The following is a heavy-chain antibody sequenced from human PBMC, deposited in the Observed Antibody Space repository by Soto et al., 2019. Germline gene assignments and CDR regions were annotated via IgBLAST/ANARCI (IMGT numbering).Heavy chain of an antibody. CDR2: ISDGDGAT. V-gene: IGHV3-23*01. CDR1: GFAFSDYA. D-gene: IGHD3-16*01. J-gene: IGHJ4*02. Sequence: EVHLLESGGGLVQPGGSLRLSCAASGFAFSDYAMTWVRQAPGKRLEWVSDISDGDGATHYADSVKGRFTISRDDSKNTLYLQMDSLRAEDAAVYYCAKGRTFFDFWGQGTLVTVSS. CDR3: AKGRTFFDF.